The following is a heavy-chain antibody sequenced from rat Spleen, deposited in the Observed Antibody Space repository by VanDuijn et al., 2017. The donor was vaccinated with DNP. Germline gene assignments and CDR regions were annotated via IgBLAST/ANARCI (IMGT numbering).Heavy chain of an antibody. Sequence: EVQLVESGGGLVQPGRSLKLSCAASGFTFSDYYMAWVRQAPTRGLEWVAYIGSDGYAPYYGDSVKGRFTISRDNAKSTLYLQMNSLRSEDMATYYCVRWNSGNFDYWGQGVMVTVSS. J-gene: IGHJ2*01. CDR2: IGSDGYAP. D-gene: IGHD4-3*01. V-gene: IGHV5-22*01. CDR3: VRWNSGNFDY. CDR1: GFTFSDYY.